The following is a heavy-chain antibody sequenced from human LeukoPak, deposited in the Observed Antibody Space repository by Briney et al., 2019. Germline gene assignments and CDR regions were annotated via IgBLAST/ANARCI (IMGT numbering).Heavy chain of an antibody. J-gene: IGHJ4*02. CDR1: GYTSTGYY. Sequence: AASVKVSCKASGYTSTGYYMHWVRQAPGQGLEWMGRINPNSGGTNYAQKFQGRVTMTRDTSISTAYMELSRLRSDDTAVYYCASQTYYYDSSGLSPLGYWGQGTLVTVSS. CDR2: INPNSGGT. V-gene: IGHV1-2*06. CDR3: ASQTYYYDSSGLSPLGY. D-gene: IGHD3-22*01.